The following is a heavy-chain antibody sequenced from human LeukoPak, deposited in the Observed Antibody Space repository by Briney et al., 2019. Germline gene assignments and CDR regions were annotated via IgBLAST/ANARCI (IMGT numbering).Heavy chain of an antibody. CDR1: GYTFTHYY. CDR3: ARQNTGQLDY. V-gene: IGHV1-2*02. CDR2: INPKSGDT. Sequence: ASVTVSSTASGYTFTHYYMHWVRQAPGQGLEWMGWINPKSGDTKYAQKFQARVTMTRDTSITTTYIEVSRLSSDDTAVYYCARQNTGQLDYWGQGTLVTVSS. D-gene: IGHD2-8*02. J-gene: IGHJ4*02.